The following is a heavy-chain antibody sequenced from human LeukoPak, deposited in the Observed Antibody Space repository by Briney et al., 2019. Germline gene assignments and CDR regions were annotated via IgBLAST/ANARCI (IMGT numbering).Heavy chain of an antibody. D-gene: IGHD6-6*01. CDR1: GFTFSSYA. J-gene: IGHJ6*02. Sequence: PGGSLRLSCAASGFTFSSYAMHWVRQAPGKGLEYVSAISSNGGSTYYANSVKGRFTISRDNSKNTLYLQMGSLRAEDTAVYYCARDPYSSTWSYGMDVWGQGTTVTVSS. CDR3: ARDPYSSTWSYGMDV. CDR2: ISSNGGST. V-gene: IGHV3-64*01.